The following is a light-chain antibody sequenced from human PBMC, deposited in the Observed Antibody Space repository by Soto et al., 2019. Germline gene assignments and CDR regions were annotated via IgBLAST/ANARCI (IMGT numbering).Light chain of an antibody. Sequence: QSALTQPPSASGSPGQSVTISCTGTSSDVGAFDYVSWYQQFPGKAPKLMIYEVTKRPSGVPDRFSGSKSGNTASLTVSGLQAGDEADYYCCSYAGSYFVFGTGTKVTVL. CDR3: CSYAGSYFV. CDR1: SSDVGAFDY. CDR2: EVT. J-gene: IGLJ1*01. V-gene: IGLV2-8*01.